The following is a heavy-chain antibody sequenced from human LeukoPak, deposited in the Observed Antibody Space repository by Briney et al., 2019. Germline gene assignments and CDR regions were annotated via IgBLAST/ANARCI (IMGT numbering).Heavy chain of an antibody. J-gene: IGHJ4*02. V-gene: IGHV1-69*06. CDR2: IIPIFGTA. CDR1: GGTSSSYA. D-gene: IGHD6-13*01. Sequence: ASVKVSCKASGGTSSSYAISWVRQAPGQGLEWMGGIIPIFGTANYAQKFQGRVTITADKSTSTAYMELSSLRSEDTAVYYCARTRSSSSSWYGQFDYWGQGTLVTVSS. CDR3: ARTRSSSSSWYGQFDY.